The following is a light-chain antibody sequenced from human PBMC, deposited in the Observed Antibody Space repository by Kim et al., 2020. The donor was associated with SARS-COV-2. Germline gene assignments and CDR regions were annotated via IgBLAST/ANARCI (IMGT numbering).Light chain of an antibody. J-gene: IGLJ3*02. Sequence: QTVVTQEPSLTVSPGGTVTLTCASSTGAVTGGFSPNWFQQKPGQAPRSLIYGTTNKHSWTPARFSGSLLGGKAALTLSGVQPEDEADYYCLLYYGGAQLVFGGGTQLTVL. CDR1: TGAVTGGFS. CDR3: LLYYGGAQLV. V-gene: IGLV7-43*01. CDR2: GTT.